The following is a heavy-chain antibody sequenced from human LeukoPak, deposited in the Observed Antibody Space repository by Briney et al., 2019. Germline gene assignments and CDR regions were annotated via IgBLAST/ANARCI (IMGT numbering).Heavy chain of an antibody. D-gene: IGHD2-15*01. CDR2: IYPGDSDT. J-gene: IGHJ6*02. Sequence: GESLKISCKGSGYSFTSYWIGWVRQMPGKGLEWMGIIYPGDSDTRYSPSFQGQVTISADKSISTAYLQWSSLKASDTAMYYCARRVAATKYYYYGMDVWGQGTTVTVSS. CDR1: GYSFTSYW. CDR3: ARRVAATKYYYYGMDV. V-gene: IGHV5-51*01.